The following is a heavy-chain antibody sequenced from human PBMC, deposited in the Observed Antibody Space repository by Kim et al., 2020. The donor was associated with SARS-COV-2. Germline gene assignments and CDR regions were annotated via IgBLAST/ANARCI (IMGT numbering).Heavy chain of an antibody. CDR2: IYPGDSDT. V-gene: IGHV5-51*01. D-gene: IGHD1-1*01. CDR1: GYSFTSYW. Sequence: GESLKISCKGSGYSFTSYWIGWVRQMPGKGLEWMGIIYPGDSDTRYSPSFQGQVTISADKSISTAYLQWSSLKASDTAMYYCARAKLEEAWYFDLWGRGTLVTVSS. J-gene: IGHJ2*01. CDR3: ARAKLEEAWYFDL.